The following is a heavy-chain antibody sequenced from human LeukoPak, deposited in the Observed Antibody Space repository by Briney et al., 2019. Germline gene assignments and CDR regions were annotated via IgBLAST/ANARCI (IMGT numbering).Heavy chain of an antibody. CDR1: GFTFSSYG. CDR2: IRYDGSNK. Sequence: GGSLRLSCAASGFTFSSYGMHWVRQAPGKGLEWVAFIRYDGSNKYYADSVKGRFTISRDNSKNTLYLQMNSLRAEDTAVYYCARDSSARIAGGYFDYSGQGTLVTVSS. J-gene: IGHJ4*02. D-gene: IGHD1-14*01. V-gene: IGHV3-30*02. CDR3: ARDSSARIAGGYFDY.